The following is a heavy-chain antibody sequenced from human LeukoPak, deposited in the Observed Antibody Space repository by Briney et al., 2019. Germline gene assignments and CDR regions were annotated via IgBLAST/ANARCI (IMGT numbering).Heavy chain of an antibody. V-gene: IGHV3-15*01. J-gene: IGHJ5*02. Sequence: GGSLRLSCAASGFTFSNAWMSWVRQAPGKGLEWVGRIKSKTDGGTTDYAAPVKGRFTISRDDSKNTLYLQMNSLKTEDTAVYYCTTDPFGVPAATPRDWSDPWGQGTLVTVSS. CDR1: GFTFSNAW. CDR2: IKSKTDGGTT. CDR3: TTDPFGVPAATPRDWSDP. D-gene: IGHD2-2*01.